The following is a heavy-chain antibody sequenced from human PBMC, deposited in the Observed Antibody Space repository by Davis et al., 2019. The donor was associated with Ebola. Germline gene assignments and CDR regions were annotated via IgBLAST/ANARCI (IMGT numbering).Heavy chain of an antibody. CDR2: IYSGGST. J-gene: IGHJ2*01. CDR1: GGSFSSGSYY. Sequence: PSETLSLTCTVSGGSFSSGSYYWSWIRQPAGKGLEWIGHIYSGGSTNYNPSLKSRVTISLDTSKNQFSLSLSSVTAADTGVYYCARRGEIVPTNHWYFDLWGRGTLITVSS. CDR3: ARRGEIVPTNHWYFDL. D-gene: IGHD5-12*01. V-gene: IGHV4-61*09.